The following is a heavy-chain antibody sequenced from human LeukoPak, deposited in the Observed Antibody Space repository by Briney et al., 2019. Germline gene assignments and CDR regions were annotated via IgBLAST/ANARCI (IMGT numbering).Heavy chain of an antibody. CDR2: IYYSGST. V-gene: IGHV4-59*08. Sequence: SETLSLTCTVSGGSISSYYWSWIRKPPGKGLEWIGYIYYSGSTNYNPSLKSRVTISVDTSKNQFSLKLSSVTAADTAVYYCARLGYFDSKFDYWGQGTLVTVSS. D-gene: IGHD3-9*01. CDR1: GGSISSYY. CDR3: ARLGYFDSKFDY. J-gene: IGHJ4*02.